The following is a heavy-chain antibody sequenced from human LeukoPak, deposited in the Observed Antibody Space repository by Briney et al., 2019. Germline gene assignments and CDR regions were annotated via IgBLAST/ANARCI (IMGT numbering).Heavy chain of an antibody. Sequence: SSETLSLTCTVSGGSISSGVYYWSWIRQPPGKGLEWIGYIYYSGSAYYSPSLKSRLIMSVDTSKNQFSLKLSSVTAADTAVYYCVRGLDSSSYVDSWGQGTLVTVS. CDR2: IYYSGSA. CDR1: GGSISSGVYY. D-gene: IGHD6-13*01. CDR3: VRGLDSSSYVDS. J-gene: IGHJ4*02. V-gene: IGHV4-30-4*01.